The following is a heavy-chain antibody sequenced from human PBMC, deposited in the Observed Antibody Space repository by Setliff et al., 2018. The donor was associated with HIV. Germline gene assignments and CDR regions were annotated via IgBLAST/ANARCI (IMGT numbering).Heavy chain of an antibody. CDR1: GFTISSSW. D-gene: IGHD6-13*01. CDR2: INQDGSEK. CDR3: ARGGYSNSWLNY. V-gene: IGHV3-7*03. J-gene: IGHJ4*02. Sequence: GGSLRLSCAASGFTISSSWMSWVRQAPGKGLEWVANINQDGSEKYYVDWVKGRFTISRDNAQSSLYLQMNSLRAGDTAVYYCARGGYSNSWLNYWGQGTLVTVSS.